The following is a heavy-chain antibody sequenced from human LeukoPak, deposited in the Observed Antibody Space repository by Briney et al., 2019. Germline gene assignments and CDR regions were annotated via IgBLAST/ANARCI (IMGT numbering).Heavy chain of an antibody. V-gene: IGHV4-39*01. CDR2: IYYRGTT. CDR3: ATHVSIVAPATLNYGDNWFDP. J-gene: IGHJ5*02. D-gene: IGHD2-2*01. CDR1: GGSISSSISY. Sequence: SETLSLTCTVSGGSISSSISYWGWIRQPPGKGLEWIGSIYYRGTTYYNPSLKSRVTISVDTSKNQFSLNLNSVTAADTAIYYCATHVSIVAPATLNYGDNWFDPWGQGTLVIVSS.